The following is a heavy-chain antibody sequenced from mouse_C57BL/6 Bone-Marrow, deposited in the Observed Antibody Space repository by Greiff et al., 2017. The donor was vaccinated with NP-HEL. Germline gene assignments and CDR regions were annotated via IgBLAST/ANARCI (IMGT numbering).Heavy chain of an antibody. V-gene: IGHV1-69*01. CDR2: IDPSDSYT. Sequence: VQLQQPGAELVMPGASVKLSCKASGYTFTSYWMHWVKQRPGQGLEWIGDIDPSDSYTNYNQQFKGKSTLTVDKSSSTAYMQLSSLTSEDSAVYYCARDDYDPYAMDYWGQGTSVTVSS. CDR3: ARDDYDPYAMDY. J-gene: IGHJ4*01. D-gene: IGHD2-4*01. CDR1: GYTFTSYW.